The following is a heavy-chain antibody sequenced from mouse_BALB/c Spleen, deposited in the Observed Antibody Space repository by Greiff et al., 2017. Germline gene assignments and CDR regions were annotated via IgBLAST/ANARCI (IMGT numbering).Heavy chain of an antibody. CDR1: GFTFSSYA. CDR3: ARLEYGNYVWFAY. Sequence: EVKLMESGGGLVKPGGSLKLSCAASGFTFSSYAMSWVRQTPEKRLEWVASISSGGSTYYPDSVKGRFTISRDNARNILYLQMSSLRSEDTAMYYCARLEYGNYVWFAYWGQGTLVTVSA. J-gene: IGHJ3*01. D-gene: IGHD2-10*02. CDR2: ISSGGST. V-gene: IGHV5-6-5*01.